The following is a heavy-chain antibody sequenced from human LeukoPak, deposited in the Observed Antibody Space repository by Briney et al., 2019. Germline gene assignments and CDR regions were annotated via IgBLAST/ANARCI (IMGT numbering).Heavy chain of an antibody. CDR3: AKARTPYNSGFDY. D-gene: IGHD6-19*01. J-gene: IGHJ4*02. CDR2: ISASGSTT. V-gene: IGHV3-23*01. CDR1: GFTFTDYA. Sequence: GGSLRLSCAASGFTFTDYAMGWVRQAPGQGLEWASTISASGSTTYYADSVRRRFTISRDNSKNTLSLQMSSLRAEDTAVYYCAKARTPYNSGFDYWGQGTLVAVSS.